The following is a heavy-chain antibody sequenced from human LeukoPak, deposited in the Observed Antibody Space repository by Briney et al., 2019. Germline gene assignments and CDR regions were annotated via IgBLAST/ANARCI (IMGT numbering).Heavy chain of an antibody. CDR2: ISGRGSIT. D-gene: IGHD3-10*01. J-gene: IGHJ4*02. V-gene: IGHV3-23*01. Sequence: GGSLRLSCAASGFTFVNYAVSWVRQAPGKGLEWVSAISGRGSITDYADSVKGRFTLSRDNSKNTLYLQMDNLRVEDTAVYYCAKDMGFHGSGSYYLPDYWGQGTLVTVSS. CDR1: GFTFVNYA. CDR3: AKDMGFHGSGSYYLPDY.